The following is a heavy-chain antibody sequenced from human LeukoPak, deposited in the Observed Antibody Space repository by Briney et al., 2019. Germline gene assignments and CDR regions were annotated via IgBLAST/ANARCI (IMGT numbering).Heavy chain of an antibody. CDR2: IYHSGST. J-gene: IGHJ4*02. V-gene: IGHV4-38-2*02. CDR3: ARVIDSSGYQDY. CDR1: GYSISSGYY. D-gene: IGHD3-22*01. Sequence: PSETLSLTCTVSGYSISSGYYWGWIRQPPGKGLEWIGEIYHSGSTNYNPSLKSRVTISVDKSKNQFSLKLSSVTAADTAVYYCARVIDSSGYQDYWGQGTLVTVSS.